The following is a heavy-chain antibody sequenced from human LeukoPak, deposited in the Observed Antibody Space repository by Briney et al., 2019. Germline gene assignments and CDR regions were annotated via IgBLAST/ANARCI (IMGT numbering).Heavy chain of an antibody. CDR1: GFTFSSYA. J-gene: IGHJ6*03. V-gene: IGHV3-23*01. CDR2: ISGSGGST. CDR3: ASQIGTTGYYYYMDV. Sequence: PGGSLRLSCAASGFTFSSYAMSWVRQAPGKGLEWVSAISGSGGSTYYADSVKGRFTISRDNSKNTLYLRMNSLRAEDTAVYYCASQIGTTGYYYYMDVWGKGTTVTVSS. D-gene: IGHD1-7*01.